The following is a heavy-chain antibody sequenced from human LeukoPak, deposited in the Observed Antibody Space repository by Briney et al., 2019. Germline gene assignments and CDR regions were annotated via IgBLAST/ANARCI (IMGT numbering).Heavy chain of an antibody. CDR2: ISAYSGDT. V-gene: IGHV1-18*01. Sequence: ASVKVSCKASGYTFTSYGVSWVRQAPGQGLEWVGWISAYSGDTNYAQNLQGRVTMTTDTSTSTAYMELRSLRSDDTAVYYCARERYDILTRWGQGTLVTVSS. CDR3: ARERYDILTR. J-gene: IGHJ4*02. D-gene: IGHD3-9*01. CDR1: GYTFTSYG.